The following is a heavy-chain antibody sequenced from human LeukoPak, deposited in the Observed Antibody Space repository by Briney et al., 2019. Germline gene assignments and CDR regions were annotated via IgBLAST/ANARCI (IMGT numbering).Heavy chain of an antibody. CDR3: ARDRSYDSSGYPFDL. Sequence: PGGSLRLSCAASGLTVSDNYMTWVRQAPGKGLEWVSVIYAGGSIFYTDSVKGRFTISRDNSKNTVYLQMNSLRAEDTAVYYCARDRSYDSSGYPFDLWGQGTLVTVSS. J-gene: IGHJ4*02. V-gene: IGHV3-66*02. CDR1: GLTVSDNY. D-gene: IGHD3-22*01. CDR2: IYAGGSI.